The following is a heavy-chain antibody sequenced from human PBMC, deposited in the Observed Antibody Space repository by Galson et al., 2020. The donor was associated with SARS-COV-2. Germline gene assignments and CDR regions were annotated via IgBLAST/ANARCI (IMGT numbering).Heavy chain of an antibody. D-gene: IGHD5-12*01. CDR3: ARDLEVDIVATIVGSSYYYYGIDV. J-gene: IGHJ6*02. V-gene: IGHV3-21*01. CDR2: ISSSSSYI. CDR1: GFTFSSYS. Sequence: KIGESLKISCAASGFTFSSYSMNWVRQAPGKGLEWVSSISSSSSYIYYADSVKGRFTISRDNAKNSLYLQMNSLRAEDTAVYYCARDLEVDIVATIVGSSYYYYGIDVWGQGTTVTVSS.